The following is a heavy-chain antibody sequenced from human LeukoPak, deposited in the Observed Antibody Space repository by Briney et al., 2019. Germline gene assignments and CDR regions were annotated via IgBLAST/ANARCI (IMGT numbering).Heavy chain of an antibody. CDR3: ARVDWWFDIMTGWPAITNNGMDV. CDR2: IYFRGNT. D-gene: IGHD3-9*01. CDR1: GGSFRSGNYF. Sequence: SGTLSLTCTVSGGSFRSGNYFWSWSRQSPGQGLEWIGYIYFRGNTKYSPALEGRVTISEDPSKNQFSLRLTSLTAADTAVYYCARVDWWFDIMTGWPAITNNGMDVWGQGTTVIVSS. V-gene: IGHV4-61*01. J-gene: IGHJ6*02.